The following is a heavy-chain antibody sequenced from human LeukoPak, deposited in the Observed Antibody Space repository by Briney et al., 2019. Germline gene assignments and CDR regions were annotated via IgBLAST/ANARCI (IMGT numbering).Heavy chain of an antibody. CDR3: ATDAFSYPNT. D-gene: IGHD3-16*01. Sequence: GGSLRLSCAASGFTFTSYWMTWVRQAPGKGLEWVANINEDETGKYYVDSVKGRFTISRDNAKNSLFLQMNSVRVEDTAVYYCATDAFSYPNTWGQGTQVTVSS. V-gene: IGHV3-7*01. CDR2: INEDETGK. CDR1: GFTFTSYW. J-gene: IGHJ5*02.